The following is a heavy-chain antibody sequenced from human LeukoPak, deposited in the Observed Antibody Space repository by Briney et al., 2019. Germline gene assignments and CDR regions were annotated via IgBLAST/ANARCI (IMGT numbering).Heavy chain of an antibody. CDR3: AKTRNAAMSAYYSYAMDV. J-gene: IGHJ6*02. V-gene: IGHV3-73*01. CDR2: IRSRANSYTT. D-gene: IGHD5-18*01. CDR1: GFTFSGSA. Sequence: PGGSLRLSCAASGFTFSGSAMHWVRQAHGKGLEWLGRIRSRANSYTTVYAAPVQGRFIISRDDSMNMAYLQMNSLRVEDTAVYYCAKTRNAAMSAYYSYAMDVWGQGTTVTVSS.